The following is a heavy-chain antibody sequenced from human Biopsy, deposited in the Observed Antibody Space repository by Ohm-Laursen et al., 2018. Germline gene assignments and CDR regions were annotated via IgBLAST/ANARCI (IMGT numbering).Heavy chain of an antibody. J-gene: IGHJ5*02. CDR3: AKGRSGGTGHGNWFDP. CDR1: GFTFSGYA. Sequence: GSLRLSCSATGFTFSGYAMSWVRQGPEKGLEWVSVVTGSGRSTYYTDSVKGRFSISRDNSKNTLYLLMNSLRVEDTAVYYCAKGRSGGTGHGNWFDPWGQGTLVTVSS. CDR2: VTGSGRST. V-gene: IGHV3-23*01. D-gene: IGHD3-10*01.